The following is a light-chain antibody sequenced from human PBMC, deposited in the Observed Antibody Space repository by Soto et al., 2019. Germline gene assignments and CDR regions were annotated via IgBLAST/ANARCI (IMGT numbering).Light chain of an antibody. CDR2: QTS. CDR1: QYINTR. CDR3: HQRQSWPRT. J-gene: IGKJ1*01. Sequence: ELVFTQSPATLSSFPGDRVTLSCGASQYINTRLAWYQHRPGQAPRLLIYQTSIRAAGIPARFSASGSGTDFTLTISDVQPEDFALYYCHQRQSWPRTFGQGTKVDI. V-gene: IGKV3-11*01.